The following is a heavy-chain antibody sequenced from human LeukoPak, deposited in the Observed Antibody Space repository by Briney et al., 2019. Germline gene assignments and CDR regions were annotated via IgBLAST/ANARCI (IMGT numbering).Heavy chain of an antibody. CDR2: INPNSGDT. D-gene: IGHD3-22*01. J-gene: IGHJ4*02. V-gene: IGHV1-2*02. Sequence: ASVKVSCKTSGYTFTDYFMHWVRQAPGQGLEWMGWINPNSGDTNYAQKFQGRVTMTRDTSISTAYMDLNRLRSDDTAVYYCARDPRTYYYDSSGYFDYWGQGTLVTVSS. CDR3: ARDPRTYYYDSSGYFDY. CDR1: GYTFTDYF.